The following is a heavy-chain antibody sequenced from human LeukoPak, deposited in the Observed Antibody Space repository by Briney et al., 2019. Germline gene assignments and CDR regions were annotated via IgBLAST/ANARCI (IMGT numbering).Heavy chain of an antibody. CDR2: ISSNGGST. CDR3: ARTYLPTYYYDSSGYYEYYFDY. V-gene: IGHV3-64D*06. D-gene: IGHD3-22*01. Sequence: GGSLRLSCSASGFTFSSYAMHWVRQAPGKGLEYVSAISSNGGSTYYADSVKGRFTISRDNSKNTLYLQMSSLRAEDTAVYYCARTYLPTYYYDSSGYYEYYFDYWGQGTLVTVSS. CDR1: GFTFSSYA. J-gene: IGHJ4*02.